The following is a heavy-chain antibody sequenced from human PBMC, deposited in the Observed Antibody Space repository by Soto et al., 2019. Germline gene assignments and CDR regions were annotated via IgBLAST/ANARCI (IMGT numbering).Heavy chain of an antibody. CDR2: IIPIFGTA. D-gene: IGHD1-26*01. CDR1: GGTFSSYA. J-gene: IGHJ6*02. CDR3: ACGSYFEPKQYYYYYGMDV. Sequence: GASVKVSCKASGGTFSSYAISCVRQAPGQGLEWMGGIIPIFGTANYAQKFQGRVTITADESTSTAYMELSSLRSEDTAVYYCACGSYFEPKQYYYYYGMDVWGRGATVTVSS. V-gene: IGHV1-69*13.